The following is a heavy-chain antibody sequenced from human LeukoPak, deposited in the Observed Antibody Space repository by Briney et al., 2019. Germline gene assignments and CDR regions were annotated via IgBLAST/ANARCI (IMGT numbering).Heavy chain of an antibody. J-gene: IGHJ4*02. CDR3: ARDASMINFDY. CDR1: GYTLTVYS. CDR2: ITTSTGKP. D-gene: IGHD3-16*01. Sequence: GASVKVSCKASGYTLTVYSINWLRQAPGQGLEWMGWITTSTGKPTYAQGFTGRFVFSLDTSVSTTYLHINSLKAEDTAVYYCARDASMINFDYWGQGSLVTVSS. V-gene: IGHV7-4-1*02.